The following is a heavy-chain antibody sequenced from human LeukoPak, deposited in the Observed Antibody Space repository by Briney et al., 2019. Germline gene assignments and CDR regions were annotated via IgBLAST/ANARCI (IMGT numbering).Heavy chain of an antibody. CDR3: ASYDFWSGPGGY. Sequence: SETLSLTCAAYGGSFSGYYWSWIRQPPGKGLEWIGEINHSGSTNYNPSLKSRVTISVDTSKNQFSLKLSSVTAADTAVYYCASYDFWSGPGGYWGQGTLVTVSS. D-gene: IGHD3-3*01. J-gene: IGHJ4*02. CDR1: GGSFSGYY. V-gene: IGHV4-34*01. CDR2: INHSGST.